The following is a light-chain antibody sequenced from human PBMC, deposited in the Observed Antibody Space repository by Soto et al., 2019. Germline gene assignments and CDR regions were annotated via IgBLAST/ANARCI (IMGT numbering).Light chain of an antibody. CDR3: QQNYNTPRT. CDR1: QDIGVF. CDR2: AAS. Sequence: DIPITQLPASLSASVGDRVTITCRASQDIGVFLNWYQQKPGKAPKCLIYAASNLESRVPSRFSGSGSGTDFNFTIRGLQPDDLATYYCQQNYNTPRTLGQGTKV. J-gene: IGKJ2*01. V-gene: IGKV1-39*01.